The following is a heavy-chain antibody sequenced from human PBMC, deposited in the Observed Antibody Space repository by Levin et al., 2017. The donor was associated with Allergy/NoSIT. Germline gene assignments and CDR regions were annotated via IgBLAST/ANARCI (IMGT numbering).Heavy chain of an antibody. Sequence: SETLSLTCTVSGGSISSSSYYWGWIRQPPGKGLEWIGSIYYSGSTYYNPSLKSRVTISVDTSKNQFSLKLSSVTAADTAVYYCASSTVPAPGGFDPWGQGTLVTVSS. V-gene: IGHV4-39*01. CDR1: GGSISSSSYY. CDR3: ASSTVPAPGGFDP. D-gene: IGHD2-2*01. J-gene: IGHJ5*02. CDR2: IYYSGST.